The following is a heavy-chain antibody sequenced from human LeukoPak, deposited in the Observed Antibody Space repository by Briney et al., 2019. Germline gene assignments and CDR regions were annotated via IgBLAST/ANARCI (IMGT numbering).Heavy chain of an antibody. V-gene: IGHV5-51*01. Sequence: GXSLKISCKGSGSIFTSYWIGWVREVPGKGLEWMGIIYPGDSDTRYSPSFQGQVTISADKSISTAYLQWSSLKASDTAMYYCARNMAVAGTPFDYWGQGTLVTVSS. D-gene: IGHD6-19*01. CDR1: GSIFTSYW. CDR2: IYPGDSDT. J-gene: IGHJ4*02. CDR3: ARNMAVAGTPFDY.